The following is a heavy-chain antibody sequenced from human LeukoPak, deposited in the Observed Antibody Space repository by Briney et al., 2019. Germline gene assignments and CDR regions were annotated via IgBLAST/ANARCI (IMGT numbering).Heavy chain of an antibody. CDR3: ARWGSGSYAPYYYYYGMDV. J-gene: IGHJ6*02. V-gene: IGHV4-34*01. CDR2: INHSGST. Sequence: PSETLSLTCAVYGGSFSGYYWSWIRQPPGKGLEWIGEINHSGSTNYNPSLKSRVTISVDTSKNQFSLKLSSVTAADTAVYYCARWGSGSYAPYYYYYGMDVWGQGTTVTVSS. CDR1: GGSFSGYY. D-gene: IGHD3-10*01.